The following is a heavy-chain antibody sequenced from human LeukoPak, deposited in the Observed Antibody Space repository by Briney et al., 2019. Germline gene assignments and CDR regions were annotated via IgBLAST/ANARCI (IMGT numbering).Heavy chain of an antibody. CDR2: INSDGSST. Sequence: GGSLRLSCAASGFTFSSYWMHWVRQAPGKGLVWVSRINSDGSSTSYADSVKGRFTISRDNAKNTLYLQMNSLRAEDTAVYHCARARAGPGFDYWGQGTLVTVSS. D-gene: IGHD1-14*01. CDR3: ARARAGPGFDY. CDR1: GFTFSSYW. J-gene: IGHJ4*02. V-gene: IGHV3-74*01.